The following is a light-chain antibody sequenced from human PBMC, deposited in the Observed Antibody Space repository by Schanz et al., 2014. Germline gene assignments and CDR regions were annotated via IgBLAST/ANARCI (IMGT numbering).Light chain of an antibody. Sequence: QSVLTQPPSVSAAPGQKGTISCSGTSSNIGSSYGSWNQQFPGRAPQLLIYHNSKPPSGIPDRFSGSKSGTSATLGITGLQTGDEAHYYCGTWHTSLSAVFGGGPKLPVL. J-gene: IGLJ2*01. CDR2: HNS. CDR1: SSNIGSSY. CDR3: GTWHTSLSAV. V-gene: IGLV1-51*01.